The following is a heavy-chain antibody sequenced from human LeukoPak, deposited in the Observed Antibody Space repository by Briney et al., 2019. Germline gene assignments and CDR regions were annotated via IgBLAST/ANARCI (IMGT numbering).Heavy chain of an antibody. Sequence: SVKVSCKASGGTFSSYAISWVRQAPGQGLEWMGGIIPIFGTANYAQKFQGRVTITADESTSTAYMELSSLRSEDTAVYYCARVGKDCSGGSCYSGYYYYYMDVWGKGTTVTVSS. J-gene: IGHJ6*03. D-gene: IGHD2-15*01. CDR3: ARVGKDCSGGSCYSGYYYYYMDV. CDR2: IIPIFGTA. V-gene: IGHV1-69*13. CDR1: GGTFSSYA.